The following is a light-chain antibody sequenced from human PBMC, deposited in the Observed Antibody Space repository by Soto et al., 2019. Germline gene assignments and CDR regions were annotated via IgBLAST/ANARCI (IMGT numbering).Light chain of an antibody. CDR1: SSNIGSNT. Sequence: QSVLTQPPSASGTPGQRVTISCSGSSSNIGSNTVSWYQQLTGTAPKLLIYSNNQRPSGVPDRFSGSKSGTSASLAISGLQSEDEADYYCAAWDDSLSGPVFGGGTKVTVL. CDR2: SNN. V-gene: IGLV1-44*01. CDR3: AAWDDSLSGPV. J-gene: IGLJ2*01.